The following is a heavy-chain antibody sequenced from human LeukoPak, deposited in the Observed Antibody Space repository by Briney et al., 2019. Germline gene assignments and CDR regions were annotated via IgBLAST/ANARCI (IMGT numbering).Heavy chain of an antibody. D-gene: IGHD2-2*01. Sequence: GGSLRLSCAASGFTFSIYWMSWVRQAPGKGLEWVANIKQDGSEKYYVDSVKGRFTISRDNAKNSLSLQMNSLRAEDTAGYYCARGRCSSASCFFDYWGQGTLVTVSS. CDR2: IKQDGSEK. J-gene: IGHJ4*02. V-gene: IGHV3-7*01. CDR1: GFTFSIYW. CDR3: ARGRCSSASCFFDY.